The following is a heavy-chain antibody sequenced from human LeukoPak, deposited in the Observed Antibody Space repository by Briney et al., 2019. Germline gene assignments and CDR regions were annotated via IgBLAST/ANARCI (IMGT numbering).Heavy chain of an antibody. V-gene: IGHV3-23*01. D-gene: IGHD1-26*01. J-gene: IGHJ4*02. CDR2: ISGSGGST. Sequence: GGSLRLSCAASGFTFSSYAMSWVRQAPGKGLEWVSAISGSGGSTYYADSVKGRFTISRDNSKNTLYLQRISLRAEDTAVYYCAKDGSYAPSAPFDYWGQGTLVTVSS. CDR3: AKDGSYAPSAPFDY. CDR1: GFTFSSYA.